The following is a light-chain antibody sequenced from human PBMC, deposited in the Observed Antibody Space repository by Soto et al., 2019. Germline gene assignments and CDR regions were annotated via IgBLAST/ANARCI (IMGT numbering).Light chain of an antibody. V-gene: IGKV3-11*01. J-gene: IGKJ4*01. CDR2: DAS. Sequence: DIVLTQSPATLSLSPGERATLSCRASQSVSKWLVWYQQKPGQAPRLLIYDASTRASDIPARFSGSGSGTDFTLTISTLEPDDFAVYYCQHRANWPLTFGGGNQVEIK. CDR1: QSVSKW. CDR3: QHRANWPLT.